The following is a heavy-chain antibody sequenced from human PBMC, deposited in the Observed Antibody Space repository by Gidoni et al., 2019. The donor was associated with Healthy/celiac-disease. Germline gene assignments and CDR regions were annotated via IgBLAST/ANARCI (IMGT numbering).Heavy chain of an antibody. Sequence: QVQLVASGGGVVQPGRSLRLSCAASGFTFSSYGMHWVRQAPGKGLEWGAVRWDDGSNKYYAESEKGRFTISRDNSKNTLYLQMNSLRAEDTAVYYCARDGDGYASGLWDWGQGTLVTVSS. CDR3: ARDGDGYASGLWD. CDR1: GFTFSSYG. D-gene: IGHD5-12*01. J-gene: IGHJ4*02. V-gene: IGHV3-33*01. CDR2: RWDDGSNK.